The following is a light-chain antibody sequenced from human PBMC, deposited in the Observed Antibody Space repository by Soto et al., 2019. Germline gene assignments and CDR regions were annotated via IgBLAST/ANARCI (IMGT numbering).Light chain of an antibody. V-gene: IGKV3-15*01. CDR1: QSVSSN. Sequence: EIVMTQSPATLSVSPGERATLSCRASQSVSSNLAWYQQKPGQAPRLLIYGASTRATGIPARFSGSGSGTEFTLTINSLQSEGFAVYYCQQYDNWTWTFGQGTKVDTK. CDR3: QQYDNWTWT. J-gene: IGKJ1*01. CDR2: GAS.